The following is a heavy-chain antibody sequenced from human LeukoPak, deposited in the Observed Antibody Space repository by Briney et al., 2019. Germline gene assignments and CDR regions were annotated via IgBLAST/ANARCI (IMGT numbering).Heavy chain of an antibody. CDR2: ISINRGNT. D-gene: IGHD5-24*01. CDR3: ARGKVEMATTYTTFDY. Sequence: ASVKVSCKASGYTSTNYGISWVRQAPGQGLEWMGWISINRGNTNYAQKFQGRVSMTTDTSTSTAYMELRSLRSDDTAVYYCARGKVEMATTYTTFDYWGQGTLVTVSS. J-gene: IGHJ4*02. V-gene: IGHV1-18*01. CDR1: GYTSTNYG.